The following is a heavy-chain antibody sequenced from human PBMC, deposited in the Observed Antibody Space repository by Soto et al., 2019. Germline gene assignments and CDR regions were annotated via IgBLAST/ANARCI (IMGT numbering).Heavy chain of an antibody. CDR2: IYHSGST. CDR1: GGSISSGGYS. CDR3: ARVRSGWGIDY. J-gene: IGHJ4*02. V-gene: IGHV4-30-2*01. Sequence: QLHLQESGSGLVKPSQTLSLTCAVSGGSISSGGYSWSWIRQPPGKGLNYIGYIYHSGSTYYNPSLKSRVTISVDRSKNQFSLKLSSVTAADTAVYYCARVRSGWGIDYWGQGTLDTVSS. D-gene: IGHD6-19*01.